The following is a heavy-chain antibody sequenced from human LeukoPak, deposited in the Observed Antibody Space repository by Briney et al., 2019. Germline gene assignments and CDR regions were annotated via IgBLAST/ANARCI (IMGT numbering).Heavy chain of an antibody. CDR2: ISGSGDFT. CDR3: AKDGARDGYNYPDY. J-gene: IGHJ4*02. Sequence: GGSLRLSCAASRFTFSSYSMNWVRQAPGKGLEWVSDISGSGDFTYYADSVKGRFTISRDKSKNTLYLQMNSLRAEDTAVYYCAKDGARDGYNYPDYWGQGTLVTVSS. D-gene: IGHD5-24*01. CDR1: RFTFSSYS. V-gene: IGHV3-23*01.